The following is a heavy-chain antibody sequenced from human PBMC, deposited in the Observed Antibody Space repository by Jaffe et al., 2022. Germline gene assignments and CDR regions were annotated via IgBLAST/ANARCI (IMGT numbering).Heavy chain of an antibody. CDR3: ARDRGGLQITMVRGANNWFDP. J-gene: IGHJ5*02. Sequence: QVQLQESGPGLVKPSETLSLTCAVSGYSISSGYYWGWIRQPPGKGLEWIGSIYHSGSTYYNPSLKSRVTISVDTSKNQFSLKLSSVTAADTAVYYCARDRGGLQITMVRGANNWFDPWGQGTLVTVSS. D-gene: IGHD3-10*01. V-gene: IGHV4-38-2*02. CDR1: GYSISSGYY. CDR2: IYHSGST.